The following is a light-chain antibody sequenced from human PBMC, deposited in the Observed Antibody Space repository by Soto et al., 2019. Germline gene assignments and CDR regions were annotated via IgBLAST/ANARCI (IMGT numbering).Light chain of an antibody. CDR1: QNIKMY. V-gene: IGKV1-39*01. CDR3: QQSYTTQT. CDR2: STS. Sequence: DIQMTQSPSSLSASVGDRVTITCRASQNIKMYLNWYQQKPGKAPNLLIYSTSKLHNGVPSRFSGGGSGTDFTLTISSLQPDDFGTFFCQQSYTTQTFGQGTKVDIK. J-gene: IGKJ1*01.